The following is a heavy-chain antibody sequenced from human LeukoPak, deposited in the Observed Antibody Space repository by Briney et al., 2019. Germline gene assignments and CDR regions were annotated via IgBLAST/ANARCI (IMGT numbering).Heavy chain of an antibody. CDR1: GYTFTGYY. CDR3: ARDQHIVVVPAAIGYYYYYMDV. V-gene: IGHV1-2*02. D-gene: IGHD2-2*02. Sequence: ASVKVSCKASGYTFTGYYMHWVRQAPGQGLEWTGWINPNSGGTNYAQKFQGRVTMTRDTSISTAYMELSRLRSDDTAVYYCARDQHIVVVPAAIGYYYYYMDVWGKGTTVTVSS. J-gene: IGHJ6*03. CDR2: INPNSGGT.